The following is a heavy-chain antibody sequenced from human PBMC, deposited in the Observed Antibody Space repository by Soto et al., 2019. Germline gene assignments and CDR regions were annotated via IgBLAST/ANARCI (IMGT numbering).Heavy chain of an antibody. CDR1: GFTVSSNY. J-gene: IGHJ6*03. CDR3: ARGPGIAARWFVPVFYMDV. V-gene: IGHV3-66*01. D-gene: IGHD6-6*01. CDR2: IYSGGST. Sequence: GGSLRLSCAASGFTVSSNYMSWVRQAPGKGLEWVSVIYSGGSTYYADSVKGRFTISRDNSKNTVDLQMNSLRVEDTAVYYCARGPGIAARWFVPVFYMDVWGKGTTVTVSS.